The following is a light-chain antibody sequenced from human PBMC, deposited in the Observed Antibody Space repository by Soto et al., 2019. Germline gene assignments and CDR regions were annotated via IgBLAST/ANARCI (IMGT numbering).Light chain of an antibody. CDR1: TGTVTSGHY. CDR3: LLYYGGAVV. Sequence: QAVVTQEPSLTVSPGGTVTLPCASSTGTVTSGHYPNCLQQKPGQAPRALIYSTDTRHSWTPARFSGSLLGGKAALTLSGVQPEDEADYYCLLYYGGAVVFGGGTKLTVL. V-gene: IGLV7-43*01. J-gene: IGLJ2*01. CDR2: STD.